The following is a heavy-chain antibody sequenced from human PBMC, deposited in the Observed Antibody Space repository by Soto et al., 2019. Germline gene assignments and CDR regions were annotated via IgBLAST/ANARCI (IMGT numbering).Heavy chain of an antibody. J-gene: IGHJ5*02. Sequence: QITLKESGPTLVKPTQTLTLTCTFSGFSLSTSGVGVGWIRQPPGKAREWLALIYWNDDKRYSPSLKSRLTITKDTSKNQVVLTMTNMDPVDTATYYCAHITEIRYWGGFDPWGQGTLVTVSS. CDR1: GFSLSTSGVG. CDR2: IYWNDDK. V-gene: IGHV2-5*01. CDR3: AHITEIRYWGGFDP. D-gene: IGHD3-9*01.